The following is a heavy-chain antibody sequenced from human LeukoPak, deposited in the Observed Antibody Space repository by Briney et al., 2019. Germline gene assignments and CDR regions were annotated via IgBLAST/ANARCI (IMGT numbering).Heavy chain of an antibody. CDR3: ARDLKMEH. CDR1: GYSISSGYY. Sequence: PSETLSLTCTVSGYSISSGYYWGWIRQPPGKGLEWIGSIYHSGSTYYNPSLKSRVTISVDTPKNQFSLKLSSVTAADTAVYYCARDLKMEHWGQGTLVTVSS. V-gene: IGHV4-38-2*02. CDR2: IYHSGST. D-gene: IGHD2-8*01. J-gene: IGHJ1*01.